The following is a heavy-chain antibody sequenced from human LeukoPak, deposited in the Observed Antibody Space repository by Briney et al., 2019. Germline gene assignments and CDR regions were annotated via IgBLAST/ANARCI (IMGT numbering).Heavy chain of an antibody. V-gene: IGHV1-69*06. CDR2: IIPIFGTA. J-gene: IGHJ6*03. D-gene: IGHD2-15*01. Sequence: GASVKVSCKASGGTFSSYAISWVRQAPGQGLEWMGGIIPIFGTANYAQKFQGRVTITADRSTSTAYMELSSLRSEDTAVYYCARDKPGEDIDGYYYYYMDVWGKGTTVTVSS. CDR1: GGTFSSYA. CDR3: ARDKPGEDIDGYYYYYMDV.